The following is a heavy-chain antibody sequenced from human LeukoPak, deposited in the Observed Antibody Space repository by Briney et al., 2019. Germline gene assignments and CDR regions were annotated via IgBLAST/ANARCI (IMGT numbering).Heavy chain of an antibody. CDR1: GFTFSSSA. CDR2: IGASGGST. Sequence: PGGSLRLSCAASGFTFSSSAMSWVRQAPGKGLEWVSGIGASGGSTYYADSVKGRFTISRDNSKNTLYLQMNSLRTEDTAVYYCAKAEGYDILTGLDYWGQGTLVTVSS. CDR3: AKAEGYDILTGLDY. D-gene: IGHD3-9*01. V-gene: IGHV3-23*01. J-gene: IGHJ4*02.